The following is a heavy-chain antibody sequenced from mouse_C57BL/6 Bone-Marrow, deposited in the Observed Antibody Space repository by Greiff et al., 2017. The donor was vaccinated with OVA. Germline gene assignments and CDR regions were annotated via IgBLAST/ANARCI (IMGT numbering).Heavy chain of an antibody. J-gene: IGHJ2*01. CDR1: GYTFTSYW. V-gene: IGHV1-55*01. CDR2: IYPGSGST. Sequence: QVQLQQPGAELVKPGASVKMSCKASGYTFTSYWITWVKQRPGQGLEWIGDIYPGSGSTNYNEKFKGKATLTVDTSSSTAYMQLSSLTSEDSAVSYCARSPNITTVDYWGQGTTLTVSA. D-gene: IGHD1-1*01. CDR3: ARSPNITTVDY.